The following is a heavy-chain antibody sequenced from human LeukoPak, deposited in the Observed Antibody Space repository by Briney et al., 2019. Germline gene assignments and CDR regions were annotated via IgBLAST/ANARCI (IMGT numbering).Heavy chain of an antibody. CDR1: GYIFTGYY. Sequence: ASVKVSCKASGYIFTGYYMHWVRQAPGQGLEWMGWINPNSGDTNYAQKFQARVTMTEDTSTDTAYMELSSLRSEDTAVYYCATVSFWGQGTLVTVSS. V-gene: IGHV1-2*02. CDR3: ATVSF. D-gene: IGHD1-14*01. CDR2: INPNSGDT. J-gene: IGHJ4*02.